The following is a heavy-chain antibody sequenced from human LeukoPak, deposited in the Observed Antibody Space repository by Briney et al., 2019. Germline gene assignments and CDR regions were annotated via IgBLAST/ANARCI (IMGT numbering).Heavy chain of an antibody. Sequence: GRSLRLSGAASGFTLEDYAMHWVRHAPGKGLEWVSGISWNSGSIVYADSVKGRFTISRDNAKNSLYLQMNSLRAEDMALYYCAKDMRNYYGSGSLDYWGQGTLVTVSS. D-gene: IGHD3-10*01. CDR3: AKDMRNYYGSGSLDY. CDR2: ISWNSGSI. V-gene: IGHV3-9*03. CDR1: GFTLEDYA. J-gene: IGHJ4*02.